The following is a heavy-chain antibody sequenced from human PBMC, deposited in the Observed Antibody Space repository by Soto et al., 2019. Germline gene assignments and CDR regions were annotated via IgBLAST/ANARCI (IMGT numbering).Heavy chain of an antibody. CDR3: ARESGGATATLDYYYFYMDV. J-gene: IGHJ6*03. V-gene: IGHV1-2*04. D-gene: IGHD5-12*01. CDR1: GDTFTDYY. Sequence: QVQLVQSGAEVKKPGASVTVSCRSSGDTFTDYYIHWVRQAPGQGLEWMGWINPNSGVTKYAQKFQGWVSMTRDTSIRTVYMQLSRLRSDDTAVYYCARESGGATATLDYYYFYMDVWDTGTTVTVSS. CDR2: INPNSGVT.